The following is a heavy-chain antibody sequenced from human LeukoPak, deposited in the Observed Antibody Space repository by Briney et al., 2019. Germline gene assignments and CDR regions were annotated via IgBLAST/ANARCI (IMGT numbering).Heavy chain of an antibody. CDR1: GFTFSSYA. Sequence: GRSLRLSCAASGFTFSSYAMHWVRQAPGKGLEWVAVKSYDGSNKYYADSVKGRFTISRDNSKNTLYLQMNSLRAEDTAVYYCARDAVTYYYYGMDVWGQGTTVTVSS. V-gene: IGHV3-30*04. CDR2: KSYDGSNK. CDR3: ARDAVTYYYYGMDV. D-gene: IGHD5-18*01. J-gene: IGHJ6*02.